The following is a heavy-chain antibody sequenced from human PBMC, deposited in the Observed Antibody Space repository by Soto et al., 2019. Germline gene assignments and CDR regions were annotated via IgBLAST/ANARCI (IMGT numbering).Heavy chain of an antibody. V-gene: IGHV6-1*01. D-gene: IGHD1-1*01. Sequence: PSETLSLTCAISGDSVFNNTAAWNWIRQSPSRGLEWLGRTYYRTKWYNEYALSVKTRITINPDTSKNQFSLQLSSVTPDDTAVYYCAREYETGRSTWGQGTLVTVSS. J-gene: IGHJ4*02. CDR1: GDSVFNNTAA. CDR2: TYYRTKWYN. CDR3: AREYETGRST.